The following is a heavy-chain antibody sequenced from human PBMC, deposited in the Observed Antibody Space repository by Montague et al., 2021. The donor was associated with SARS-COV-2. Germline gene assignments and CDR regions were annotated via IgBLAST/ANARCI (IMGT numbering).Heavy chain of an antibody. J-gene: IGHJ4*02. V-gene: IGHV3-11*01. CDR2: ISSSGSTI. CDR3: ARESGSGSYYDYFDY. CDR1: GFTFSNYY. D-gene: IGHD1-26*01. Sequence: XLRLSCAASGFTFSNYYMSWVRQAPGKGLEWVSYISSSGSTIYYADSVKGRFTISRDNAKNSLYLQMNSLRAEDTAIYYCARESGSGSYYDYFDYWGQGTLVTVSS.